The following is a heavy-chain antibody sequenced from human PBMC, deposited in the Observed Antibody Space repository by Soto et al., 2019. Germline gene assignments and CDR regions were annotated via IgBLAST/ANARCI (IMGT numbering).Heavy chain of an antibody. CDR1: GGTFSSYA. J-gene: IGHJ4*02. CDR2: IIPIFGTA. CDR3: ARESRYCSGGSCYFLPGIDY. V-gene: IGHV1-69*12. D-gene: IGHD2-15*01. Sequence: QVQLVQSGAEVKKPGSSVKVSCKASGGTFSSYAISWLRQAPGQVLEWMGGIIPIFGTANYAQKFQGRVTITADESTSTDYMELSSLRSEDTAVYYCARESRYCSGGSCYFLPGIDYWGQGTLVTVSS.